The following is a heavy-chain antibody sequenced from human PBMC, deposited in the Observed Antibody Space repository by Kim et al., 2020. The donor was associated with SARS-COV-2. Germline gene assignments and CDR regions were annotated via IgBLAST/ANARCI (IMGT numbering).Heavy chain of an antibody. CDR3: ARLDIVATGFDY. CDR2: IHYSGST. Sequence: SETLSLTCTVSGGSISSYYWSWIRQPPGKGLEWIGYIHYSGSTNYNPSLKSRVTISVDTSKNQFSLKLSSVTAADTAVYYCARLDIVATGFDYWGQGTLVTVSS. J-gene: IGHJ4*02. V-gene: IGHV4-59*01. CDR1: GGSISSYY. D-gene: IGHD5-12*01.